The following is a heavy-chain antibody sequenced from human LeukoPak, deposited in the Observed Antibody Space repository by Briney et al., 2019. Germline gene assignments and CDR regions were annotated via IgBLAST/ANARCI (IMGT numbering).Heavy chain of an antibody. D-gene: IGHD2-8*01. J-gene: IGHJ4*02. Sequence: GGSLGLSCAASGFTFSSYSMNWVRQAPGKGLEWVSSISSSSSYIYYADSVKGRFTISRDNAKNSLHLQMNSLRAEDTAVYYCAREISDCTNGVCYPAFDYWGQGTLVTVSS. CDR1: GFTFSSYS. V-gene: IGHV3-21*01. CDR2: ISSSSSYI. CDR3: AREISDCTNGVCYPAFDY.